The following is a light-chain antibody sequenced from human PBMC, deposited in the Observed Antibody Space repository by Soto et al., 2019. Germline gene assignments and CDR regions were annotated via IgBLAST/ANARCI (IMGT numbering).Light chain of an antibody. CDR2: ASS. CDR3: SSYTSGSTLYV. Sequence: QSVLSQPASVSGCPGQWSTISWTGTRSDVSSYNYVCWYQHHPGKAPRLMIYASSHRPSGVSHRFSGSRSGNTASLTISGLHAEDEADYYCSSYTSGSTLYVFGTGTKVTVL. CDR1: RSDVSSYNY. J-gene: IGLJ1*01. V-gene: IGLV2-14*01.